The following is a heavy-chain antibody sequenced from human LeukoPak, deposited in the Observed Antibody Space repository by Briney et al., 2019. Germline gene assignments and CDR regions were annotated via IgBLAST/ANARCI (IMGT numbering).Heavy chain of an antibody. CDR1: GGSISSSSYY. V-gene: IGHV4-39*07. D-gene: IGHD2-2*01. J-gene: IGHJ4*02. CDR3: ARSRGQLPRDY. Sequence: SETLSLTCTVSGGSISSSSYYWGWIRQPPGKGLEWIGSIYYSGSTYYNPSLKSRVTISVDTSKNQFSLKLSSVTAADTAVYYCARSRGQLPRDYWGQGTLVTVSS. CDR2: IYYSGST.